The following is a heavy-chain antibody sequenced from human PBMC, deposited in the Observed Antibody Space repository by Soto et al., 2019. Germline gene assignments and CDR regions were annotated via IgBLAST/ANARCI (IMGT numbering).Heavy chain of an antibody. V-gene: IGHV3-73*01. CDR1: GFIFSGSA. J-gene: IGHJ3*02. D-gene: IGHD3-3*01. CDR2: IRSKGNNYAT. Sequence: GGSLRLSCAASGFIFSGSAMHWVRQASGKGLEWVGRIRSKGNNYATAYAASVRGRFTVSRDDSENKAYLQMNSLKTEDTAVYYCTRQSPMRYDLNDAFDIWGQGTMVTVSS. CDR3: TRQSPMRYDLNDAFDI.